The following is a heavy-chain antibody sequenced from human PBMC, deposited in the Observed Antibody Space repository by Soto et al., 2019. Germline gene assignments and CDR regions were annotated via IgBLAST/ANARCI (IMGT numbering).Heavy chain of an antibody. Sequence: PGGSLRLSCAASGFTFSNYWMHWVRQAPGKGLVWVSRINSDGFTTNYADSVKGRFTISRDNAKNTLYLQMNSLRAEDTAVYYCAVVVVADTRNSLGYWGQGTLVTVSS. CDR3: AVVVVADTRNSLGY. CDR2: INSDGFTT. CDR1: GFTFSNYW. D-gene: IGHD2-15*01. J-gene: IGHJ4*02. V-gene: IGHV3-74*01.